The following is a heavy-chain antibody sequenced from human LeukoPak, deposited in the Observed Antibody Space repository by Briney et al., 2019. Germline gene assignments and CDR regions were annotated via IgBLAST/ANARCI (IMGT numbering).Heavy chain of an antibody. CDR3: VKGRYCGGTSCSYFDC. J-gene: IGHJ4*02. Sequence: PGGSLRLSCVASGFIFSTYGMSWVRRAPEKGLEWVSTITAGGGSTYYADSVKGRFTISRDNSKNTLYLQMNSLRAEDTAIYNCVKGRYCGGTSCSYFDCWGQGTLVTFSS. D-gene: IGHD2-2*01. V-gene: IGHV3-23*01. CDR1: GFIFSTYG. CDR2: ITAGGGST.